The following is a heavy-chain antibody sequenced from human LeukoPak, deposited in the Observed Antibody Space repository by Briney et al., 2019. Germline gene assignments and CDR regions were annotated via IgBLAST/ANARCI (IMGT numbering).Heavy chain of an antibody. Sequence: GGSLRLSCAASGFTVSSNYMSWVRQAPGKGLEWVSVIYSGGSTYYADSVKGRFTISRDNSKSTLYLQMNSLRAEDTAVYYCARTFFRFGELLSGYFDYWGQGTLVTVS. CDR3: ARTFFRFGELLSGYFDY. V-gene: IGHV3-53*01. CDR2: IYSGGST. D-gene: IGHD3-10*01. CDR1: GFTVSSNY. J-gene: IGHJ4*02.